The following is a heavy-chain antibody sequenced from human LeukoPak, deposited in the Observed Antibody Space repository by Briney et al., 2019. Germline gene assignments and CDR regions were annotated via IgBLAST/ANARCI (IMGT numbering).Heavy chain of an antibody. CDR3: ARAYSGFSSRGFDY. J-gene: IGHJ4*02. V-gene: IGHV3-33*01. Sequence: GGSLRLSCATSGFTFNSYGFHWVRQAPGKGLEWVADIWYDGSNKYYADSVKGRFTISRDNSKNTVFLQMTSLRAEDTAVYYCARAYSGFSSRGFDYWGQGTLVSVSS. CDR2: IWYDGSNK. D-gene: IGHD6-19*01. CDR1: GFTFNSYG.